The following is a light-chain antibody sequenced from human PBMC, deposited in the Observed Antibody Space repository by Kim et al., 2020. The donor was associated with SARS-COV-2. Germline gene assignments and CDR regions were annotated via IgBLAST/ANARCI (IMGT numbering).Light chain of an antibody. CDR2: RTN. Sequence: LTQPPSVSKGLGQTATLTCTGNSYNVAFQGASWLQQHQGHPPKLLSYRTNNRPSGISERFSASRSGNTSSLTITGLQPEDEADYYCSAWDNSLLGWVSGEGTQLTVL. V-gene: IGLV10-54*01. CDR3: SAWDNSLLGWV. CDR1: SYNVAFQG. J-gene: IGLJ3*02.